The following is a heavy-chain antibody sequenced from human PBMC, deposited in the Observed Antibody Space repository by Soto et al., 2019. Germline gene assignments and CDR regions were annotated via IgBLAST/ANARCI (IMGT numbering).Heavy chain of an antibody. V-gene: IGHV1-2*04. D-gene: IGHD4-17*01. CDR3: ARVNYGDYYYGMDV. Sequence: VASVKVSCKASGYTFTGYYMHWVRQAPGQGLEWMGWINPNSGGTNYAQKFQGWVTMTRDTSISTAYMELSRLRSADTALYYCARVNYGDYYYGMDVWGQGTTVTVSS. CDR1: GYTFTGYY. CDR2: INPNSGGT. J-gene: IGHJ6*02.